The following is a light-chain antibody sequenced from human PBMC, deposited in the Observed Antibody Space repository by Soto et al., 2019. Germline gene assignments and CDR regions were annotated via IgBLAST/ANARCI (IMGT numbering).Light chain of an antibody. V-gene: IGKV3-20*01. CDR3: QQYDSSPVT. CDR2: GAS. Sequence: EIVLTKSPGTLSLSPGERAALSCRASQSVSSSFLAWYQQKPGQAPRLLIYGASSRATGIPDRFSGSESGTDFTLTISRLEPKDFSVYYCQQYDSSPVTFGQGTKVEIK. J-gene: IGKJ1*01. CDR1: QSVSSSF.